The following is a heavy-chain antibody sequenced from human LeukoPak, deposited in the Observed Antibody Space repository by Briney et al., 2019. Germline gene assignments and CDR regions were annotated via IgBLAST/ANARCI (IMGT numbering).Heavy chain of an antibody. CDR3: TSGDFWSGYRQHYYYYYMDV. J-gene: IGHJ6*03. Sequence: AGGSLRLSCAASGFTFSNAWMSWVRQAPGKGLEWVGRIKSKTDGGTTDYAAPVKGRFTISRDDSKNTLYLQMNSLKTEDTAVYYCTSGDFWSGYRQHYYYYYMDVWGKGTTVTVSS. V-gene: IGHV3-15*01. CDR1: GFTFSNAW. D-gene: IGHD3-3*01. CDR2: IKSKTDGGTT.